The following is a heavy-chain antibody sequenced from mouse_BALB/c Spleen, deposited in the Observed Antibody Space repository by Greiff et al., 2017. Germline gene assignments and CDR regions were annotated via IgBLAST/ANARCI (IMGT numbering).Heavy chain of an antibody. J-gene: IGHJ1*01. D-gene: IGHD1-2*01. CDR3: AREERLRYFDV. CDR2: ISSGGST. CDR1: GFTFSSYA. Sequence: EVHLVESGGGLVKPGGSLKLSCAASGFTFSSYAMSWVRQTPEKRLEWVASISSGGSTYYPDSVKGRFTISRDNARNILYLQMSSLRSEDTAMYYCAREERLRYFDVWGAGTTVTVSS. V-gene: IGHV5-6-5*01.